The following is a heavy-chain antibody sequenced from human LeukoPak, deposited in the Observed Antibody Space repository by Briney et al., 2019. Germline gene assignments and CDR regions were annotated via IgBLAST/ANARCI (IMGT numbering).Heavy chain of an antibody. Sequence: GASVKVSCKASGYTFTGYYMHWVRQAPGQGLEWMGWINPNSGGTNYAQKFQGRVTMTRDTSISTAYMELSRLRSDDTAVYYCAGGQVVVTAIFVSGYYYMDVWGKGTTVTVSS. V-gene: IGHV1-2*02. CDR1: GYTFTGYY. CDR3: AGGQVVVTAIFVSGYYYMDV. D-gene: IGHD2-21*02. J-gene: IGHJ6*03. CDR2: INPNSGGT.